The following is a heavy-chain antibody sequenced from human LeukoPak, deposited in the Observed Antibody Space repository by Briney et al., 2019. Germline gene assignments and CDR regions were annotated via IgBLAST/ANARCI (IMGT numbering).Heavy chain of an antibody. CDR2: IYTSGST. CDR3: AGSYRYAFDI. Sequence: SQTLSLTCTVSGGSISSGSYYWSWIRQPAGKGLEWIGRIYTSGSTNYNPSLKSRATISVDTSKNQFSLKLGSVTAADTAVYYCAGSYRYAFDIWGQGTMVTVSS. CDR1: GGSISSGSYY. D-gene: IGHD1-26*01. J-gene: IGHJ3*02. V-gene: IGHV4-61*02.